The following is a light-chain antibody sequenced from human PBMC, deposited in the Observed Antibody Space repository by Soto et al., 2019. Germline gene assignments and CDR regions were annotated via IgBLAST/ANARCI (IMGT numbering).Light chain of an antibody. J-gene: IGLJ2*01. CDR1: SSNVGNNA. CDR2: YDD. CDR3: AVWDASLHGVV. Sequence: QSVLTQPPSVSDAPRQRVTISCSGSSSNVGNNAVNWYQQLPGKAPKLLIYYDDLLPSGVSDRFSGSKSGTSASLAISGLQSEDEADYYCAVWDASLHGVVFGGGTKLTVL. V-gene: IGLV1-36*01.